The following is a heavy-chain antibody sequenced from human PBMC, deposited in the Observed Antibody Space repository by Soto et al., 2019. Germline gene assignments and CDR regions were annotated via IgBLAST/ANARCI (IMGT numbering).Heavy chain of an antibody. D-gene: IGHD3-10*01. CDR1: GFIFSSYS. V-gene: IGHV3-21*01. CDR3: AFAGSGSYSNVPDAFDI. Sequence: PGGSLRLSCAASGFIFSSYSMNWVRQAPGKGLEWVSSISSSSSYIYYADSLKGRFTISRDNAKNSLYLQMNSLRVEDTALYYCAFAGSGSYSNVPDAFDIWGQGTMVT. J-gene: IGHJ3*02. CDR2: ISSSSSYI.